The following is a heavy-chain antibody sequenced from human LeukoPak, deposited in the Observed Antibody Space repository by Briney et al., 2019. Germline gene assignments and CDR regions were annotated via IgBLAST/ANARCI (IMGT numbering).Heavy chain of an antibody. D-gene: IGHD2-2*01. CDR3: ARPPRYCSSTSCPLDY. J-gene: IGHJ4*02. CDR2: IDPSDSYT. Sequence: GESLKISCKGSGYSFTSYWISWVRQMPGKGLEWMGRIDPSDSYTNYSPSFQGHVTISADKSISTAYLQWSSLKASDTAMYYCARPPRYCSSTSCPLDYWGQGTLVTVSS. V-gene: IGHV5-10-1*01. CDR1: GYSFTSYW.